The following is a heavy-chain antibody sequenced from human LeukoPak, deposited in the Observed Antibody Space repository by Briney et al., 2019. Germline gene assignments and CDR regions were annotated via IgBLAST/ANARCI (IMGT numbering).Heavy chain of an antibody. J-gene: IGHJ5*02. CDR2: IDPSSGDT. V-gene: IGHV1-2*02. CDR1: RYSFTGHY. D-gene: IGHD3-10*01. CDR3: TRSQFYYGAGSLGFDP. Sequence: ASVKVSCKAFRYSFTGHYIHWLRQAPGQGLEWMGYIDPSSGDTNCAQKFPARVTMTRDTSVSTAYMELSRLTSDDTAIYFCTRSQFYYGAGSLGFDPWGQGTLVTVSS.